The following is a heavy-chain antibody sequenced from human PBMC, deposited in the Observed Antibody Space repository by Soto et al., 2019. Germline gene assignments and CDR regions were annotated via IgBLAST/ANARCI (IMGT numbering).Heavy chain of an antibody. J-gene: IGHJ6*02. CDR3: ARFVRPFYYYGMDV. Sequence: QVQLVQSGAEVKKPGSSVKVSCKASGGTFSSYAISWVRQAPGQGLEWMGGIIPIFGTANYAQKFQGRVTITADESTSTADMELSSLRSEDTAVYYCARFVRPFYYYGMDVWGQGTTVTVSS. V-gene: IGHV1-69*12. CDR1: GGTFSSYA. CDR2: IIPIFGTA.